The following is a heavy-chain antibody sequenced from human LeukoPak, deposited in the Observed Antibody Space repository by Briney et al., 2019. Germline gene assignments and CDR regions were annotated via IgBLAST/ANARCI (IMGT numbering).Heavy chain of an antibody. V-gene: IGHV3-53*01. J-gene: IGHJ4*02. CDR1: GFTVSSNY. Sequence: PGGSLRLSCAASGFTVSSNYMSWVRQAPGKGLEWVSVIYSGGSTYYADSVKGRFTISRDNAKNTVYLQMNSLRAEDTAVYFCARDFSGAIDYWGQGTQVTVSS. D-gene: IGHD3-10*01. CDR2: IYSGGST. CDR3: ARDFSGAIDY.